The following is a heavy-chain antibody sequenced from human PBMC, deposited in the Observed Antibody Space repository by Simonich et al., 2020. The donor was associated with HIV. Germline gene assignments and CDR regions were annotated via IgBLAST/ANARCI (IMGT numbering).Heavy chain of an antibody. CDR3: ARHSGYADAFDI. D-gene: IGHD5-12*01. Sequence: QVQLQQWGAGLLNPSETLSLTCAVYGGSFSGYYWGWNRQTPGKGLEGIGDIDDSGSPNSIPSLKGRGTISLDTSKNQFSRKLSYVTAADTAVYYCARHSGYADAFDIWGQGTMITVSS. J-gene: IGHJ3*02. CDR2: IDDSGSP. CDR1: GGSFSGYY. V-gene: IGHV4-34*01.